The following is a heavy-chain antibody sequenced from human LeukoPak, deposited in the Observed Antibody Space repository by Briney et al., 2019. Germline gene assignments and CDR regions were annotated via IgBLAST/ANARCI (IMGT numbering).Heavy chain of an antibody. CDR2: IYYSGST. CDR3: ARVRTGYYYMDA. Sequence: SETLSLTCTVSGGSISRSSYYWGWIRQPPGKGLEWIGSIYYSGSTYYNPSLKSRVTISVDTSKNQFSLKLSSVTAADTAVYYCARVRTGYYYMDAWGKGTTVTVSS. D-gene: IGHD1-14*01. J-gene: IGHJ6*03. V-gene: IGHV4-39*07. CDR1: GGSISRSSYY.